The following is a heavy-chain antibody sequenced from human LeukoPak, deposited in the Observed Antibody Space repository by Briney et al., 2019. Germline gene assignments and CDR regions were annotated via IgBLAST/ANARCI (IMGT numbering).Heavy chain of an antibody. CDR1: GGSISSSSYY. Sequence: SETLSLTCTVSGGSISSSSYYWGWIRQPPGKGLEWIGSIFYSGSTHYNPSLKSRVTISVDTSKNQFSLKLSSVTAADTAVYYCARHLDYYGSGTYEYWGQGTLVTVSS. V-gene: IGHV4-39*01. CDR2: IFYSGST. D-gene: IGHD3-10*01. J-gene: IGHJ4*02. CDR3: ARHLDYYGSGTYEY.